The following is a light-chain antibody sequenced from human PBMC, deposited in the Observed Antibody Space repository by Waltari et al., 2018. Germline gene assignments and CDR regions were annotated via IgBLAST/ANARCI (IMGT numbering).Light chain of an antibody. J-gene: IGKJ1*01. V-gene: IGKV2-28*01. CDR1: QSVLHSNGFNY. CDR3: RQALQPPWG. Sequence: DIVMTQSPLSLPVTPGEPASISSRSSQSVLHSNGFNYLVWYLQRPGQSPQRLIYLGSHSAPGGPDRFSASASGTDFSLKISRVEAEDVGVYYCRQALQPPWGFGQGTKVEI. CDR2: LGS.